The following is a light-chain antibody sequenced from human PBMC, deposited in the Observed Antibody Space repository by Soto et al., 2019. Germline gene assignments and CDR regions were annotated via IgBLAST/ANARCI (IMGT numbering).Light chain of an antibody. CDR3: SSYTTRNTWV. Sequence: QSALTQPASVSGSPGQSITISCSGSSSDVGAYNYVSWYQQHPGKAPRLMIFEISNRPSGVSNRFSGAKSGNTASLTISGLHADDESHYYCSSYTTRNTWVFGGGTKLTVL. CDR1: SSDVGAYNY. CDR2: EIS. J-gene: IGLJ3*02. V-gene: IGLV2-14*01.